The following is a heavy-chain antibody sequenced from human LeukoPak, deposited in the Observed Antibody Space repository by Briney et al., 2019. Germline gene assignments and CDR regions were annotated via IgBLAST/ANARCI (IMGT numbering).Heavy chain of an antibody. Sequence: GGSLRLSCAASGFTFRSYAMQWVRQAPGKGLEWVAVIWNDGNNQYYTDSVKGRFTISRDNSKSTLYLQMNSLRAEDTALYFCARGYSSGWPDFWGQGTLVTVSS. CDR3: ARGYSSGWPDF. V-gene: IGHV3-33*01. CDR2: IWNDGNNQ. J-gene: IGHJ4*02. D-gene: IGHD6-25*01. CDR1: GFTFRSYA.